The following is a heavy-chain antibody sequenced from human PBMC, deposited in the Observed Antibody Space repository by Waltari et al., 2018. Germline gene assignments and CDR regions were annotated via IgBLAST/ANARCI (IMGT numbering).Heavy chain of an antibody. CDR3: ARDRWSRFDP. CDR2: IYYSGRT. D-gene: IGHD1-1*01. V-gene: IGHV4-39*07. J-gene: IGHJ5*02. Sequence: QLQLQESGPGLVKPSETLSLTCTVSGGSISSSSYYWGWIRQPPGKGLEWIGSIYYSGRTYYNPSLKSRVTISVDTSKNQFSLKLSSVTAADTAVYYCARDRWSRFDPWGQGTLVTVSS. CDR1: GGSISSSSYY.